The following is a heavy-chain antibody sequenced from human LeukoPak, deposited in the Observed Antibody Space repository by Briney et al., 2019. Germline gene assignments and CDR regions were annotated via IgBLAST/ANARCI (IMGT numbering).Heavy chain of an antibody. CDR3: VKGNIVVVTAQKQSLNPGHYYGMDV. CDR1: GFTFSSYA. Sequence: GGSLRLSCSASGFTFSSYAMHWVRQAPGKGLEYVSAISSNGGSTYYADSVKGRFTISRDNSKNTLYLQMSSLRAEDTAVYYCVKGNIVVVTAQKQSLNPGHYYGMDVWGQGTTVTVSS. V-gene: IGHV3-64D*06. CDR2: ISSNGGST. D-gene: IGHD2-21*02. J-gene: IGHJ6*02.